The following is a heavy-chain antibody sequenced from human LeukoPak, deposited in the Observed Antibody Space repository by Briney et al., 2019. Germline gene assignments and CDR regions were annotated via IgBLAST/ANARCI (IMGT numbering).Heavy chain of an antibody. J-gene: IGHJ3*02. CDR2: ISSNGTVS. Sequence: PGGSLRLSCAASGFSFSDYYMSWIRQPPGKGLEWISYISSNGTVSFYADSVKGRFTISRDNAKTSFYLQMHSLRAADTAVYYCARDRASSWSDAFDIWGQGTMVTVSS. CDR1: GFSFSDYY. CDR3: ARDRASSWSDAFDI. V-gene: IGHV3-11*01. D-gene: IGHD6-13*01.